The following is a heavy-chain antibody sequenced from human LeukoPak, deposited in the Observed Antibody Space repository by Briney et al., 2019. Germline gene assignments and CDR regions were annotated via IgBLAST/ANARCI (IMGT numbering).Heavy chain of an antibody. CDR3: AKDIFSPGGYSYYFDS. CDR2: ISCDGHYI. Sequence: GGSLRLSCAPPGPNFDDSTIHWVRQPPGKGLECLCLISCDGHYIQYDDSVKGRLTISRDNSKNSLYLQMSSLTTEDTAFYYCAKDIFSPGGYSYYFDSWGPGTLVAVSS. J-gene: IGHJ4*02. D-gene: IGHD2-15*01. V-gene: IGHV3-43*01. CDR1: GPNFDDST.